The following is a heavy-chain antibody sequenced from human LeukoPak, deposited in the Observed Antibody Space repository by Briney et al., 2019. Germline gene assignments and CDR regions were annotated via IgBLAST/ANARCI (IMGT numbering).Heavy chain of an antibody. J-gene: IGHJ4*02. CDR3: ARDPDIVVVPAAMEDY. CDR1: GGTFSSYA. V-gene: IGHV1-69*13. Sequence: SVKVSCKASGGTFSSYAISWVRQAPGQGLEWMGGIIPIFGTANYAQKFQGRVTITADESTSTAYMELSSLRSEDTAVYYCARDPDIVVVPAAMEDYWGQGTLVTVSS. D-gene: IGHD2-2*01. CDR2: IIPIFGTA.